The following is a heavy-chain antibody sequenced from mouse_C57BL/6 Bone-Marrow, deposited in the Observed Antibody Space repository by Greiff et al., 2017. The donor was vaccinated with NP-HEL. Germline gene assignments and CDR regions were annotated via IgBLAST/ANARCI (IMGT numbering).Heavy chain of an antibody. V-gene: IGHV14-4*01. CDR2: IDPENGDT. J-gene: IGHJ3*01. D-gene: IGHD1-1*01. CDR3: TTFYYYGSSYRFAY. Sequence: VQLQQSGAELVRPGASVKLSCTASGFNIKDDYMHWVKQRPEQGLEWIGWIDPENGDTEYASKFQGKATITADTSSNTAYLQLSSLTSEDTAVYCCTTFYYYGSSYRFAYWGQGTLVTVSA. CDR1: GFNIKDDY.